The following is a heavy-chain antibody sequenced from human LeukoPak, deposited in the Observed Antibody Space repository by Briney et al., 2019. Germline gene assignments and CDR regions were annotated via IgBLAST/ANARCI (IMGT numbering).Heavy chain of an antibody. V-gene: IGHV4-30-4*08. CDR1: GGSISSGDYY. CDR2: IYYSGTT. Sequence: PSETLSLTCTVPGGSISSGDYYWSWIRQPPGKGLEWIGYIYYSGTTYYNPSLRSRTSISPDTSKNHFSLRLTSVTAADTAVYYCARASPATVSFDIWGQGTLVTVSS. D-gene: IGHD2-15*01. CDR3: ARASPATVSFDI. J-gene: IGHJ3*02.